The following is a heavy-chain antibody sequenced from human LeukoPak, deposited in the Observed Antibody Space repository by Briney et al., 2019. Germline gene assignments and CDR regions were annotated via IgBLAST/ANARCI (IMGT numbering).Heavy chain of an antibody. CDR2: INAGNGNA. J-gene: IGHJ4*02. D-gene: IGHD7-27*01. CDR3: ARDRPVLGKDY. Sequence: ASVKVSCKASGYTFTSYAMHWVRQAPGQRLEWMGWINAGNGNATYTQKFQDRVTFTRDTSASTAYMDLSSLRSEDTAVYYCARDRPVLGKDYWGQGTLVTVSS. CDR1: GYTFTSYA. V-gene: IGHV1-3*01.